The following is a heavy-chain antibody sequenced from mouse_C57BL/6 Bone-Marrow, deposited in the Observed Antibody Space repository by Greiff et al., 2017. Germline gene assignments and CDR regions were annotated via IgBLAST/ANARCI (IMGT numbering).Heavy chain of an antibody. CDR2: ILPGSGST. V-gene: IGHV1-9*01. CDR1: GYTFTGYW. CDR3: ARWGSLVLRKKLLHWYFGV. Sequence: QVHLKQSGAELMKPGASVQLSCKATGYTFTGYWIEWVKQRPGHGLEWIGEILPGSGSTNYNEKFKGKATFTADTSSNTAYMQLSSLTTEDSAIYNSARWGSLVLRKKLLHWYFGVRGTGTTVT. J-gene: IGHJ1*03. D-gene: IGHD1-1*01.